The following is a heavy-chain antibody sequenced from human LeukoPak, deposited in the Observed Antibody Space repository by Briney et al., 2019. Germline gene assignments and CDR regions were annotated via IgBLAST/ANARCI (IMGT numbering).Heavy chain of an antibody. D-gene: IGHD3-3*01. J-gene: IGHJ4*02. CDR2: IIPIFGTA. V-gene: IGHV1-69*06. CDR3: QRVTIFGVVIDFDY. Sequence: SVKVSCKASGGTFSSYAISWVRQAPGQGLEWMGGIIPIFGTANYAQKFQGRVTLTADTSTATAYMELRGLRSDDTAVYYCQRVTIFGVVIDFDYWGQGTLVAVSS. CDR1: GGTFSSYA.